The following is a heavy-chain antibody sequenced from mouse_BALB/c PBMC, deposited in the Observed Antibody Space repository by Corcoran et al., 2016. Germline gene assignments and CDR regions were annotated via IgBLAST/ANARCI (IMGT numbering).Heavy chain of an antibody. Sequence: EIQLQQTGPELVKPGASVKISCKASGYSFTDYIMLLEKQSHGKSLEWIGNINPYYGSTSYNLQFKGKATLTVDKSSSTAYMQLNSLTSEDSAVYYCARDYGNFYYYDMDYWGQGTSVTVSS. V-gene: IGHV1-39*01. CDR2: INPYYGST. CDR1: GYSFTDYI. D-gene: IGHD2-1*01. CDR3: ARDYGNFYYYDMDY. J-gene: IGHJ4*01.